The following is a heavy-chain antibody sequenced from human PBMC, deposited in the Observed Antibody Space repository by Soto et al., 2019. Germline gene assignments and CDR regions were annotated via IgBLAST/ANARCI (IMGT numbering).Heavy chain of an antibody. CDR1: GGSISSYY. D-gene: IGHD3-16*02. CDR2: IYYSGST. J-gene: IGHJ5*02. CDR3: ASGGHRRTWGSYRLVSGWFDP. Sequence: SETLSLTCTVSGGSISSYYWSWIRQPPGKGLEWIGYIYYSGSTNYNPSLKSRVTISVDTSKNQFSLKLSSVTAADTAVYYCASGGHRRTWGSYRLVSGWFDPWGQGTLVTVSS. V-gene: IGHV4-59*01.